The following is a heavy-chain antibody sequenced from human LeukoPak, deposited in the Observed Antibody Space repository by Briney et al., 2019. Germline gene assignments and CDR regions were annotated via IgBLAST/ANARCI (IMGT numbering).Heavy chain of an antibody. J-gene: IGHJ3*02. CDR1: GYSISSGYY. CDR2: IYYSGST. V-gene: IGHV4-38-2*02. Sequence: SETLSLTCTVSGYSISSGYYWGWIRQPPGKGLEWIGSIYYSGSTYYNPSLKSRVTISVDTSKNQFSLKLSSVTAADTAVYYCARQPPRIAVAGVYAFDIWGQGTMVTVSS. CDR3: ARQPPRIAVAGVYAFDI. D-gene: IGHD6-19*01.